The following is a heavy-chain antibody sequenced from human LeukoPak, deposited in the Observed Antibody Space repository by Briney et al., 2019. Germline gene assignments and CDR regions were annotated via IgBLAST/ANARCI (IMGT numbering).Heavy chain of an antibody. J-gene: IGHJ4*02. D-gene: IGHD4-17*01. CDR2: ISGSGGST. Sequence: PGRSLRLSCAASGFTFDDYAMHWVRQAPGKGLEWVSGISGSGGSTYYADSVKGRFTISRDNSKNTLYLQMNSLRAEDTAVYYCAKAMTTVTTSDYWGQGTLVTVSS. CDR3: AKAMTTVTTSDY. CDR1: GFTFDDYA. V-gene: IGHV3-23*01.